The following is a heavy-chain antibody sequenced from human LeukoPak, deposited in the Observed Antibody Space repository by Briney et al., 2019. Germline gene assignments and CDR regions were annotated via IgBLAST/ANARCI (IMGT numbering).Heavy chain of an antibody. V-gene: IGHV4-59*01. CDR3: ARVSGGIAVAGLDY. CDR1: GGSISSYY. Sequence: PSETLSLTCTVSGGSISSYYWSWTRQPPGKGLEWIGYIYYSGSTNYNPSLKSRVTISVDTSKNQFSLKLSSVTAADTAVYYCARVSGGIAVAGLDYWGQGTLVTVSS. J-gene: IGHJ4*02. CDR2: IYYSGST. D-gene: IGHD6-19*01.